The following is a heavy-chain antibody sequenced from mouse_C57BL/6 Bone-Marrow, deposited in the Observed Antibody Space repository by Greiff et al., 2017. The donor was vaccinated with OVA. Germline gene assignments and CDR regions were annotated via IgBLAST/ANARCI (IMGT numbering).Heavy chain of an antibody. J-gene: IGHJ4*01. D-gene: IGHD1-1*01. CDR3: ARQPDYYGRSRYSMDY. V-gene: IGHV5-6*02. CDR2: ISSGGSYT. CDR1: GFTFSSYG. Sequence: EVKLVESGGDLVKPGGSLKLSCAASGFTFSSYGMSWVRQTPDKRLEWVATISSGGSYTYYPDSVKGRFTISRDNAKNTLYLQMSSLKSEDTAIYYCARQPDYYGRSRYSMDYWGQGTSVTVSS.